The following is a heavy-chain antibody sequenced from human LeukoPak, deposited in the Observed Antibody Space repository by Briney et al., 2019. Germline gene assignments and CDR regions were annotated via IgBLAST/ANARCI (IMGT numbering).Heavy chain of an antibody. CDR1: GDSISTDY. D-gene: IGHD4/OR15-4a*01. CDR3: ARLDCISDRCYNY. Sequence: SETLSLTRIVSGDSISTDYWSWIRQSPGKGLEWIGYINYNGNTEYNPSLKSRVTISVDRSKNHVSLKMKSVTAADTAMYYCARLDCISDRCYNYWGLGTLVTVSS. J-gene: IGHJ4*02. CDR2: INYNGNT. V-gene: IGHV4-59*08.